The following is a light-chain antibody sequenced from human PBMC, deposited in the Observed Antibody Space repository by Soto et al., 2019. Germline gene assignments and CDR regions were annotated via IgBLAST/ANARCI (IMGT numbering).Light chain of an antibody. Sequence: IVFTQSPCTLSLSQGERATLSYRARQTISPTYFAWYQQKPGQAPRLLIYGASSSTTGIQDRFIGSGSGTDFTLTISRLEYEDFAVYYCQHYGISPVTFGPVTKAYIK. J-gene: IGKJ3*01. CDR1: QTISPTY. CDR3: QHYGISPVT. V-gene: IGKV3-20*01. CDR2: GAS.